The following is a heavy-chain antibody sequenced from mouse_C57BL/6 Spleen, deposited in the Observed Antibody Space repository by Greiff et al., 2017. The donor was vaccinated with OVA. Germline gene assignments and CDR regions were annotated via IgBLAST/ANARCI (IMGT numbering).Heavy chain of an antibody. J-gene: IGHJ2*01. V-gene: IGHV5-4*01. D-gene: IGHD1-1*01. CDR1: GFTFSSYA. CDR2: ISDGGSYT. Sequence: EVHLVESGGGLVKPGGSLKLSCAASGFTFSSYAMSWVRQTPEKRLEWVATISDGGSYTYYPDNVKGRFTISRDNAKNNLYLQMSHLKSEDTAMYYCARDTTVVDFDYWGQGTTLTVSS. CDR3: ARDTTVVDFDY.